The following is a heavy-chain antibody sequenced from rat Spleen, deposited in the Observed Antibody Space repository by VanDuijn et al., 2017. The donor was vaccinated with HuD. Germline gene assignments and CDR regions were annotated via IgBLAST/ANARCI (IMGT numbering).Heavy chain of an antibody. Sequence: EVQLVESDGGLVQPGRSLKLSCAASGFTFSDYGMAWVRQAPTKGLEWVATISYDGGTTYYRDSVKGRFTISRDNAKSTLYLQMDSLRSEDTATYYCARHSRSMRYFDYWGQGVMVTVSS. CDR1: GFTFSDYG. CDR3: ARHSRSMRYFDY. J-gene: IGHJ2*01. V-gene: IGHV5-29*01. D-gene: IGHD1-2*01. CDR2: ISYDGGTT.